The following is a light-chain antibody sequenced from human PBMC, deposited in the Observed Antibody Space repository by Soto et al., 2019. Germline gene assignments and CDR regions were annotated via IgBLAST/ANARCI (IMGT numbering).Light chain of an antibody. CDR3: ATWDDRLPRYV. V-gene: IGLV1-44*01. Sequence: QSVLTQPPSASGTPGQRVTISCSGSSSNIGSNTVTWYQQLPGTAPKLLIYNNNQRPSGVPDRFSGSKSGTSASLAISGLQSEDESDYYCATWDDRLPRYVFGTGTKVTVL. CDR1: SSNIGSNT. J-gene: IGLJ1*01. CDR2: NNN.